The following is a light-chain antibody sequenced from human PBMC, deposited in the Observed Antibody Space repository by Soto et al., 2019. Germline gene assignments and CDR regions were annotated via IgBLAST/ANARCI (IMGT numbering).Light chain of an antibody. J-gene: IGKJ5*01. Sequence: DIVMTQSPDSLAVSQGERATLNCKSSQSVLYSSNNKNCLAWYQQKPGQPPKLLIYWASTRESGVPDRFSGSGSGADFTLTISSLQAEDVAVYYCQQYYTTPPTFGQGTRLEIK. CDR3: QQYYTTPPT. CDR2: WAS. CDR1: QSVLYSSNNKNC. V-gene: IGKV4-1*01.